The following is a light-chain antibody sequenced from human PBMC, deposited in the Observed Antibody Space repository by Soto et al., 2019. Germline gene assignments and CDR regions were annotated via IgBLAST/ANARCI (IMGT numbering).Light chain of an antibody. CDR3: QQYNNWPPWT. CDR1: QSVSSN. V-gene: IGKV3-15*01. Sequence: EIVMTQSPATLSVSPGERATLSCMASQSVSSNLAWYQQKPGQAPRLLIYGASTRATGIPARFSGSGSGTEFTLTISSLQSEDFAVYSCQQYNNWPPWTFGQGTKLEIK. J-gene: IGKJ1*01. CDR2: GAS.